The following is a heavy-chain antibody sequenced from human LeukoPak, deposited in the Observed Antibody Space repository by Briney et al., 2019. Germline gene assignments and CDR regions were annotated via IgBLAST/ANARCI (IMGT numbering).Heavy chain of an antibody. CDR3: ARSSRAVYFDY. CDR2: VFTRGTT. V-gene: IGHV4-61*09. D-gene: IGHD6-19*01. Sequence: SQTLSLTCTVSGGSISSGSYYWNWIRQPAGKRLEWLGHVFTRGTTYYNASLDGRLTISLATARNQFSLYLSSVTAADPVRYCWARSSRAVYFDYWGQGTLVTASS. J-gene: IGHJ4*02. CDR1: GGSISSGSYY.